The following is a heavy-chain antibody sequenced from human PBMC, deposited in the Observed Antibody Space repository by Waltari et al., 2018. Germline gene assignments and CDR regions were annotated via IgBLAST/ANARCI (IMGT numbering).Heavy chain of an antibody. J-gene: IGHJ3*02. D-gene: IGHD6-13*01. Sequence: QVQLQESGPGLVRPSETLSLTCTVSGGSISNYYWTWIRQPAGRGLEWIGRIYISGSTNYNPSLKSRVTMSVDTSKNQFSLELTSVTAADTAVYYCARGPPGTHEAFDIWGQGTMVTVSS. CDR3: ARGPPGTHEAFDI. V-gene: IGHV4-4*07. CDR1: GGSISNYY. CDR2: IYISGST.